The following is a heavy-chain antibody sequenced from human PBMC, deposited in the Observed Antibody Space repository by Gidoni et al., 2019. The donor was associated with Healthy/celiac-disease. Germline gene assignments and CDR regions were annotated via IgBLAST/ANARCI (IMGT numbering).Heavy chain of an antibody. CDR3: AKDQVLGYGDYSGGAFDI. CDR2: ISGSGGST. J-gene: IGHJ3*02. Sequence: EVQLLESGGGLVQPGGSMRLSCAASAFTFSSYAMSWVRQAPGKGLECVSAISGSGGSTYYADAVKGRFTISRDNSKNTLYLQMNSLRAEDTAVYYCAKDQVLGYGDYSGGAFDIWGQGTMVTVSS. D-gene: IGHD4-17*01. CDR1: AFTFSSYA. V-gene: IGHV3-23*01.